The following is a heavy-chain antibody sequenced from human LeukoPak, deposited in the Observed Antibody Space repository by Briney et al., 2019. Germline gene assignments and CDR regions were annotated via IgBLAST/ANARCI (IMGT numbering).Heavy chain of an antibody. CDR2: IIPIFGTA. CDR1: GYTFTGYY. D-gene: IGHD1-26*01. CDR3: ARGCLWWGISGSYCLDY. J-gene: IGHJ4*02. Sequence: SVKVSCKASGYTFTGYYMHWVRQAPGQGLEWMGGIIPIFGTANYAQKFQGRVTITADESTSTAYMELSSLRSEDTAVYYCARGCLWWGISGSYCLDYWGQGTLVTVSS. V-gene: IGHV1-69*13.